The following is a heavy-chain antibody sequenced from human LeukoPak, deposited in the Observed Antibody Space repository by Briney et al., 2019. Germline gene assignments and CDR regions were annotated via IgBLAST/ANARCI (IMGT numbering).Heavy chain of an antibody. Sequence: SETLSLTCTVSGGSISSGDYYWSWIRQPPGKGLEWIGYIYYSGSTYYNPSLKSRVTISVDTSKNQFSLKLSSVTAADTAVYYCATAGRRWLQIQYFDYWGQGTLSPSPQ. CDR3: ATAGRRWLQIQYFDY. J-gene: IGHJ4*02. CDR1: GGSISSGDYY. D-gene: IGHD5-24*01. V-gene: IGHV4-30-4*08. CDR2: IYYSGST.